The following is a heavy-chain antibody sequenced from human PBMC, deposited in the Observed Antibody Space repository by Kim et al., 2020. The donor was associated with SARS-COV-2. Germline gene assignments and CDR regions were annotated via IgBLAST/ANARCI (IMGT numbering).Heavy chain of an antibody. CDR2: IYYSGST. CDR1: GGSISSSSYY. V-gene: IGHV4-39*07. Sequence: SETLSLTCTVSGGSISSSSYYWGWIRQPPGKGLEWIGSIYYSGSTYYNPSLKSRVTISVDTSKNQFSLKLSSVTAADTAVYYCARERNYYDSSGYYPYNWFDPWGQGTLVTVSS. J-gene: IGHJ5*02. D-gene: IGHD3-22*01. CDR3: ARERNYYDSSGYYPYNWFDP.